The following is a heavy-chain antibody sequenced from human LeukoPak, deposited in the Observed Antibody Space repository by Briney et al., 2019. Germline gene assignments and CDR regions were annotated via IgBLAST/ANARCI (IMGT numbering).Heavy chain of an antibody. Sequence: ASVKVSCKASGYTFTSYGISWVRQAPGQGLEWMGWISAYNGNTSYAQKLQGRVTMTTDTSTSTAYMELRSLRSDDTAVYYCARGGAPLDYYYYYGMDVWGKGTTVTVSS. D-gene: IGHD1-26*01. J-gene: IGHJ6*04. CDR3: ARGGAPLDYYYYYGMDV. V-gene: IGHV1-18*04. CDR1: GYTFTSYG. CDR2: ISAYNGNT.